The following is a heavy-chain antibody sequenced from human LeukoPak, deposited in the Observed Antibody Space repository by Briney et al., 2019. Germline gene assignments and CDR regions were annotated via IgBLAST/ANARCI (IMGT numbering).Heavy chain of an antibody. CDR3: ARDQEGFDY. Sequence: ASVKVSCKASGYSFTSNYIHWVRQAPGQGLEWMGMIYPRDGSTSYAQRFQDRVTVTRDTSTSTVHMELSGLRSEDTAVYYCARDQEGFDYWAREPRSPSPQ. CDR2: IYPRDGST. CDR1: GYSFTSNY. V-gene: IGHV1-46*01. J-gene: IGHJ4*02.